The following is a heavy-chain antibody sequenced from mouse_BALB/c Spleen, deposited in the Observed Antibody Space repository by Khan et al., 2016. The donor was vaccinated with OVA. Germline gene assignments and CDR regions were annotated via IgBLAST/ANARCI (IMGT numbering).Heavy chain of an antibody. D-gene: IGHD1-1*01. CDR1: GDSITSGY. J-gene: IGHJ2*01. CDR2: ISYSGST. V-gene: IGHV3-8*02. Sequence: EVQLVESGPSLVKPSQTLSLTCSVTGDSITSGYWNWIRKFPGNKLEYMGYISYSGSTYYNPSLKSRISITRDTSKNQYYLQLNSVTTEDTATYYCARAGYYGSSGTFDYWGQGPTLTVSS. CDR3: ARAGYYGSSGTFDY.